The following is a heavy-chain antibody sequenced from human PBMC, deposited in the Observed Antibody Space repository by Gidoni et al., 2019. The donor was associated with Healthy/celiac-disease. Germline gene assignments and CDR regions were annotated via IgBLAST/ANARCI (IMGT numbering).Heavy chain of an antibody. Sequence: QLQLQESGPGLVKPSETLSLTCPVSGGSISSSSYYWGWIRQPPGKGLEWIGRIYYSGSTYYNPSLKSRVTISVDTSKNQFSLKLSSVTAADTAVYYCARQRGDYGDYPYYFDYWGQGTLVTVSS. CDR1: GGSISSSSYY. D-gene: IGHD4-17*01. CDR3: ARQRGDYGDYPYYFDY. J-gene: IGHJ4*02. CDR2: IYYSGST. V-gene: IGHV4-39*01.